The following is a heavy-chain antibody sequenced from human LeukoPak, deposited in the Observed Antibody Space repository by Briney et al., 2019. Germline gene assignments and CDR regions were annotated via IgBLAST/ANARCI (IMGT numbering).Heavy chain of an antibody. V-gene: IGHV3-23*01. CDR2: ISGSGYYT. CDR3: AKDGSWGDYYFYFYMDV. Sequence: GGSLRLSCEASGSGFTFGNFALSWVRQAPGKGLEWVSGISGSGYYTYYADSVKGRFTISRDNSKNTLYIQMNSLRAEDTAAYYCAKDGSWGDYYFYFYMDVWGTGTTVTVSS. D-gene: IGHD3-16*01. J-gene: IGHJ6*03. CDR1: GSGFTFGNFA.